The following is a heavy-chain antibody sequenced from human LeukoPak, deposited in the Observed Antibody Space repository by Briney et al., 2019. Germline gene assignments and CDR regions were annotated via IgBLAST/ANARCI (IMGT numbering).Heavy chain of an antibody. Sequence: SETLSLTCAVYGGSFSGYYWSWIRQPPGKGLEWIAEINHSGSTNYNPSLKSRVTISVDTSKNQSSLKLSAVTAADTPVYYCARGLTGTYYYYYYYMDVWGKGTTVTVSS. D-gene: IGHD1-7*01. J-gene: IGHJ6*03. CDR1: GGSFSGYY. CDR2: INHSGST. V-gene: IGHV4-34*01. CDR3: ARGLTGTYYYYYYYMDV.